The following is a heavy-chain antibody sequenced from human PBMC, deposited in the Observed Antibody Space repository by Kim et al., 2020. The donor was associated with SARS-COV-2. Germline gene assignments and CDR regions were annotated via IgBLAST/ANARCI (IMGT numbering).Heavy chain of an antibody. Sequence: VTGRLPISRDNAHNALYLQMNSLGAEDTAVYYCAREIPPVWFAEPPAFDFWGQGTLVTVSS. D-gene: IGHD3-10*01. V-gene: IGHV3-11*04. CDR3: AREIPPVWFAEPPAFDF. J-gene: IGHJ4*02.